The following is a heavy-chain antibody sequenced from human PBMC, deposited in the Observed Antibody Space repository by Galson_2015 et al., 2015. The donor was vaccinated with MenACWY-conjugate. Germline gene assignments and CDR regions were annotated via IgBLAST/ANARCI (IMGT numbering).Heavy chain of an antibody. CDR1: GFTFSSYA. V-gene: IGHV3-30*04. CDR3: AGTNYYGSGSYPAEFDY. J-gene: IGHJ4*02. D-gene: IGHD3-10*01. Sequence: SLRLSCAASGFTFSSYAMHWVRQAPGKGLEWVAVISYDGSNKYYADSVKGRLTISRDNSKNTLYLQMNSLTAEDTAVYYCAGTNYYGSGSYPAEFDYWGQGTLVTGSA. CDR2: ISYDGSNK.